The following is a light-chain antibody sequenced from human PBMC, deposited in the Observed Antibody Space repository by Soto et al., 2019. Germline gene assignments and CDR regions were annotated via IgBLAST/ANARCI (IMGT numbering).Light chain of an antibody. Sequence: QSALTQPRSVSGSPGQSVTISCTGASSDVGGYNYVSWYQQHPGKAPKLMINDVSKRPSGVPDRFSGSKSGNTASLTISGLQTEDEADYYCCSYAGRYTYVFGTGTKVTVL. CDR2: DVS. V-gene: IGLV2-11*01. CDR1: SSDVGGYNY. CDR3: CSYAGRYTYV. J-gene: IGLJ1*01.